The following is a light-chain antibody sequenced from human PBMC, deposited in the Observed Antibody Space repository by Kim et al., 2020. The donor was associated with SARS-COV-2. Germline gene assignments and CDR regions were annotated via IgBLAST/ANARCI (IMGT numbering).Light chain of an antibody. Sequence: NFMLTQPHSVSESPGKTVTISCTRSSGSIASNYVQWYQQSPGSAPTTVIYEDNQRPSGVPDRFSGSIDSSSNSASLTISGLKTEDEADYYCQSYDSSNAWVFGGGTQLTVL. CDR3: QSYDSSNAWV. J-gene: IGLJ3*02. V-gene: IGLV6-57*04. CDR2: EDN. CDR1: SGSIASNY.